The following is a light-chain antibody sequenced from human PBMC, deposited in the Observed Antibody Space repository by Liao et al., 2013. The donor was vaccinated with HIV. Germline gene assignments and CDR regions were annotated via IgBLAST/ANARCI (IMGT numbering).Light chain of an antibody. V-gene: IGLV3-21*04. CDR1: NIGSKS. CDR3: QVWDSSSDHPYV. Sequence: SFVLTQPPSVSVAPGKTASITCGGNNIGSKSVQWYQQKPGQAPVLVIYYDYDRPSGIPERFSGSNSGNTATLTISRVEAGDEADYYCQVWDSSSDHPYVFGTGTKVTVL. J-gene: IGLJ1*01. CDR2: YDY.